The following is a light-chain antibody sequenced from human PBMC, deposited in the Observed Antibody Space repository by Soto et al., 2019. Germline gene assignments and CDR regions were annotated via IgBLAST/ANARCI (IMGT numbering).Light chain of an antibody. V-gene: IGKV3-11*01. CDR2: DAS. CDR1: QSVDSY. J-gene: IGKJ1*01. Sequence: EIVLTQSPATLSLSPGERATLSCRASQSVDSYLAWYQQKPGQAPRLLIYDASNRATGVPARFSGSGSGTEFTHTSSGRKQENLAVYRCKQLINQLPWTLRKGTQVDIK. CDR3: KQLINQLPWT.